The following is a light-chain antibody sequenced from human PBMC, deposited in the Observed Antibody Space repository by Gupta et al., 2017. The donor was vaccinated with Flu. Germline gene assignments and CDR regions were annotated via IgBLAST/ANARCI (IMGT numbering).Light chain of an antibody. J-gene: IGKJ1*01. CDR2: KVS. CDR1: QSSSRW. Sequence: GARSTITRRVSQSSSRWLARYQQKPGKAPRRLIYKVSILESGVPARFSGSGSGTEFTLTISRLQADDFAFYYCQQYTGWPRAFGQGTKLEIE. V-gene: IGKV1-5*03. CDR3: QQYTGWPRA.